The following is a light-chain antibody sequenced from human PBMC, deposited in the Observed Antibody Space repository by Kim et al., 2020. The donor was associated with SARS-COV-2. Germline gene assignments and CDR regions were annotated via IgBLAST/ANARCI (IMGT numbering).Light chain of an antibody. CDR3: QQYVSSPFT. J-gene: IGKJ3*01. V-gene: IGKV3D-20*01. Sequence: SPGDRATRSCEASQSVSSNYVAWYQQKPGRAHRLLIYDAYRRATGIPDRFSGSGSGTDFTLTISRLQPEDFAVYFCQQYVSSPFTFGPGTKVDIK. CDR1: QSVSSNY. CDR2: DAY.